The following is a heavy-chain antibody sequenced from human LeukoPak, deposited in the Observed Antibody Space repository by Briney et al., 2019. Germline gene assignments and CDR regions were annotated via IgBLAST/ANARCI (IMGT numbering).Heavy chain of an antibody. Sequence: GASVKVSCKASGYTFTSYGISWVRQAPGQGLEWMGWISAYNGNTNYAQKLQGRVTMTTDTSTSTAYMELRSLRSEDTAVYYCARDLFRYVDSTAGYYGMDVWGQGTTVTVSS. CDR3: ARDLFRYVDSTAGYYGMDV. J-gene: IGHJ6*02. D-gene: IGHD2-2*01. CDR2: ISAYNGNT. CDR1: GYTFTSYG. V-gene: IGHV1-18*01.